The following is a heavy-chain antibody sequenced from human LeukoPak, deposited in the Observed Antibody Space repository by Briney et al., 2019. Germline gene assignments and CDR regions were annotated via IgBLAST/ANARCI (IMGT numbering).Heavy chain of an antibody. D-gene: IGHD5-18*01. J-gene: IGHJ6*03. Sequence: ASVKVSCKASGYTFTSYDINWVRQATGQGLEWMGWMNPNSGNTGYAQKFQGRVTMTRNTSISTAYMELSSLRSEDTAVYYCARGYTWIHSVNYYYMDVWGKGTTVTVSS. CDR3: ARGYTWIHSVNYYYMDV. V-gene: IGHV1-8*01. CDR2: MNPNSGNT. CDR1: GYTFTSYD.